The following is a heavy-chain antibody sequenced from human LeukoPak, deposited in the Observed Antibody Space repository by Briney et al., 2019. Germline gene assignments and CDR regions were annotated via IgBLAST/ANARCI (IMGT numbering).Heavy chain of an antibody. J-gene: IGHJ2*01. CDR1: GGTFSSYA. D-gene: IGHD6-19*01. Sequence: SVKVSCKASGGTFSSYAISWVRQAPGQGLEWMGGIIPIFGTANYTQKFQGRVTITADESTSTAYMELSSLRSEDTAVYYCARALYSSGWYWYSDLWGRGTQVTVSS. CDR2: IIPIFGTA. V-gene: IGHV1-69*01. CDR3: ARALYSSGWYWYSDL.